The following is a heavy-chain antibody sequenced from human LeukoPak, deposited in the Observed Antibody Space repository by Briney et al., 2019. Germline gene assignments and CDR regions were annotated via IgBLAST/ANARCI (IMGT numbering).Heavy chain of an antibody. Sequence: ASVKVSCKASGYTFTGYYVHWVRQAPGQGLEWMGRINPNSGDTNYAQKFQGRVTMTRDTSISTAYMELSRLRSDNTAVYYCARDYCGGDCFPDYWGQGTLVTVSS. V-gene: IGHV1-2*06. D-gene: IGHD2-21*02. CDR3: ARDYCGGDCFPDY. J-gene: IGHJ4*02. CDR2: INPNSGDT. CDR1: GYTFTGYY.